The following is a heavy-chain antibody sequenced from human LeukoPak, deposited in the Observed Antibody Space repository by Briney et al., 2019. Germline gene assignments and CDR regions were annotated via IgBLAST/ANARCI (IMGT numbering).Heavy chain of an antibody. J-gene: IGHJ4*02. V-gene: IGHV3-53*01. CDR3: ARVGCSGGSCYGEDY. CDR2: IYSGGST. Sequence: PGGSLRLSCAASGFTVSSNYMSWVRQAPGKGLEWVSVIYSGGSTYFADSMKGRFTIARDNSKNTLYIQMNSLRAEDTAVYYCARVGCSGGSCYGEDYWGQGTLVTVSS. D-gene: IGHD2-15*01. CDR1: GFTVSSNY.